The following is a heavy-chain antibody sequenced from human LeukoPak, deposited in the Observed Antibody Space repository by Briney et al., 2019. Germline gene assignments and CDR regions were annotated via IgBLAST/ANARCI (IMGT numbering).Heavy chain of an antibody. CDR1: GGSISSYY. CDR2: IYYSGST. J-gene: IGHJ3*02. D-gene: IGHD2-2*01. V-gene: IGHV4-59*01. Sequence: SETLSLTCIVSGGSISSYYLSWIRQPPGKGLEWIGYIYYSGSTNYNPSLKSRVTISVDTSKNQFSLKLSSVTAADTAVYYCARGYCSNTSCYADAFDSWGQGTMVTVSS. CDR3: ARGYCSNTSCYADAFDS.